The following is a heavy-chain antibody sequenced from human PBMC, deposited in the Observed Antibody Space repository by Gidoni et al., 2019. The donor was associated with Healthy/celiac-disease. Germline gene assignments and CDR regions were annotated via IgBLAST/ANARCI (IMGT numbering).Heavy chain of an antibody. CDR3: ASRKGQVWLSPLWY. D-gene: IGHD5-18*01. J-gene: IGHJ4*02. CDR2: INHRGST. V-gene: IGHV4-34*01. Sequence: QVQLQQRGAGLLTPSETLSPTSAVYGGSFSGYYWCWLRQPPGKGLAWIGEINHRGSTNYNPSLKSRVTISVDTYKNRFSLKLSSMTAADTAVYYYASRKGQVWLSPLWYWGQGTLVTVSS. CDR1: GGSFSGYY.